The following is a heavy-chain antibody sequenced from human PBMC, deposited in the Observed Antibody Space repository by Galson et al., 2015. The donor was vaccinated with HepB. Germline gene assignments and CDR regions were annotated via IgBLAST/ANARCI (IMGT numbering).Heavy chain of an antibody. D-gene: IGHD5-18*01. CDR2: INPSAGST. CDR3: ARGPRKHSYDWFDP. J-gene: IGHJ5*02. Sequence: SVKVSCKASGYTFTTYYVHWVRQAPGQGLEWMGVINPSAGSTSYAQKFQGRVTMTRDTSTSTAYMDLSSLRSEDTALYYCARGPRKHSYDWFDPWGQGTLVTVSS. V-gene: IGHV1-46*01. CDR1: GYTFTTYY.